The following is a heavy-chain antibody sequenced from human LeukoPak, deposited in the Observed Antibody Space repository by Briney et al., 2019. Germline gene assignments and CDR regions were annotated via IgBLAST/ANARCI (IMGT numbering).Heavy chain of an antibody. V-gene: IGHV3-53*01. J-gene: IGHJ4*02. CDR3: AKGADYGDYHYFDY. D-gene: IGHD4-17*01. CDR1: GFTLSSNY. Sequence: GGSLRLSCAASGFTLSSNYMSWVRQAPGKGLEWVSGIYSVGSTYYADSVRGRFTISRDYSKNILFLQMNSLRDGDTAVYYCAKGADYGDYHYFDYWGRGTLVTVSS. CDR2: IYSVGST.